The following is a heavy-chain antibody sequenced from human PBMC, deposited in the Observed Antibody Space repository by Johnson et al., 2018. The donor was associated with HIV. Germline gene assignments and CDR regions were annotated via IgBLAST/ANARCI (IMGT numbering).Heavy chain of an antibody. V-gene: IGHV3-53*01. CDR2: ISSDDTT. J-gene: IGHJ3*02. CDR1: GFTVNSNY. Sequence: VQLVESGGGLIQPGGSLRLSCAASGFTVNSNYMTWVRQAPGKGLEWVSLISSDDTTYYADSVKGRFTLSRDTSKNTLYVQMNGLRAEDSAVYYCATGSLVVVGADGLLQLHDAFDIWGRGTKVTVSS. CDR3: ATGSLVVVGADGLLQLHDAFDI. D-gene: IGHD2-15*01.